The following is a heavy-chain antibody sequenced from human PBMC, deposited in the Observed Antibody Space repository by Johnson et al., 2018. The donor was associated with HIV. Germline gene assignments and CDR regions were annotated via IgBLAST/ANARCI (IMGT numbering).Heavy chain of an antibody. Sequence: EVQLVESGGGLVQPGGSLRLSCAASGFTFDDYGISWVRQAPGKGLEWVSGVSWIGGSTGYADSVKGRITISRDNSKNTLYLQMNSLRAEDTAVYYCAREAHYYDSSGLKRGAFDIWGQGTMVTVSS. CDR2: VSWIGGST. J-gene: IGHJ3*02. CDR3: AREAHYYDSSGLKRGAFDI. D-gene: IGHD3-22*01. V-gene: IGHV3-20*04. CDR1: GFTFDDYG.